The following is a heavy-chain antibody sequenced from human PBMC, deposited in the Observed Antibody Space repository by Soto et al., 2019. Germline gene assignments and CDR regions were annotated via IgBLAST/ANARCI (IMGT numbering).Heavy chain of an antibody. CDR2: IYWDDDK. CDR3: AHRLRGNYVFDI. Sequence: QITLKESGPTLVKPTQTLTLTCTFSGFSLSTNGAGVGWIRQPPGKALEWLALIYWDDDKRYSPSLKSRVTIAKDNPKHQVVLKITNMDPVDTATYFCAHRLRGNYVFDIWGQGTMVTVSS. D-gene: IGHD1-26*01. J-gene: IGHJ3*02. CDR1: GFSLSTNGAG. V-gene: IGHV2-5*02.